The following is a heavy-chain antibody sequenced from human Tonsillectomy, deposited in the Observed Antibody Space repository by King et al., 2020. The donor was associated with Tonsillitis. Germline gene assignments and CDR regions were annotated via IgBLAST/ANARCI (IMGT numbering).Heavy chain of an antibody. CDR2: IYYSGST. CDR1: GGSISSSYY. J-gene: IGHJ2*01. CDR3: ARLGEFWSGDLNTWYFDL. Sequence: QLQESGPGLVKPSETLSLTCTVSGGSISSSYYWGWIRQPPGKGLEWIGSIYYSGSTYYNSSLKSRVTISVDTSKDQFSLKLSSVTAADTAVYYCARLGEFWSGDLNTWYFDLWGRGTLVTVSS. D-gene: IGHD3-3*01. V-gene: IGHV4-39*01.